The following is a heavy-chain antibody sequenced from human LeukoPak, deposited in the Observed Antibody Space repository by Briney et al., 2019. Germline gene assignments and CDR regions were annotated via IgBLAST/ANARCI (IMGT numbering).Heavy chain of an antibody. D-gene: IGHD2-2*01. V-gene: IGHV4-39*01. CDR2: FYYDGRT. Sequence: SETLSLTCAVSGGSFSSSSYYWAWIRRPPGKGLEWVGSFYYDGRTYYNPSLMGRVSVSVDTSKNQFSLRVTSVSAADTAVYYCARRAHVGMPIWGQATLVTVSS. CDR3: ARRAHVGMPI. CDR1: GGSFSSSSYY. J-gene: IGHJ3*02.